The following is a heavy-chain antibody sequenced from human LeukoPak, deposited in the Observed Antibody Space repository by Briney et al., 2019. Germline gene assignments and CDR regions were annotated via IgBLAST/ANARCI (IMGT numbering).Heavy chain of an antibody. CDR3: ARLRYYGSGSLDV. D-gene: IGHD3-10*01. V-gene: IGHV4-4*09. J-gene: IGHJ6*04. CDR1: GGSISSYY. Sequence: SETLFLTCTVSGGSISSYYWSWIRQPPGKGLEWIGYIYTSGSTNYNPSLKSRVTISVDTSKNQFSLKLSSVTAADTAVYYCARLRYYGSGSLDVWGKGTTVTVSS. CDR2: IYTSGST.